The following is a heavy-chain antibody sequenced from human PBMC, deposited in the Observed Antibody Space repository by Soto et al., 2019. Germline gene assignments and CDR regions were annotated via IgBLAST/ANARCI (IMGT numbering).Heavy chain of an antibody. V-gene: IGHV3-30*03. D-gene: IGHD3-22*01. CDR2: ISYDGSNK. J-gene: IGHJ3*02. CDR3: ARGDYYDSSGPFSDAFDI. Sequence: GGSLRLSCAASGFTFSSYGMHWVRQAPGKGLEWVAVISYDGSNKYYANSVKGRFTISRDNSKSTLYLQMNSLRPDDTAVYYCARGDYYDSSGPFSDAFDIWGRGSLVTVSS. CDR1: GFTFSSYG.